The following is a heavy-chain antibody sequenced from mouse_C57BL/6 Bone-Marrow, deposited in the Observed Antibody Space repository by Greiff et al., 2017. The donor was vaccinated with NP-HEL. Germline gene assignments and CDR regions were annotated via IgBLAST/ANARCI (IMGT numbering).Heavy chain of an antibody. CDR3: ARNGLGLDY. V-gene: IGHV1-61*01. J-gene: IGHJ2*01. Sequence: QVQLQQPGAELVRPGSSVKLSCKASGYTFTSYWMDWVKQRPGQGLEWIGNIYPSDSETHYNQKFKDKATLTVDKSSSTAYMQLSSLTSEDSAVYYCARNGLGLDYWGQGTTLTVSS. CDR1: GYTFTSYW. CDR2: IYPSDSET. D-gene: IGHD4-1*01.